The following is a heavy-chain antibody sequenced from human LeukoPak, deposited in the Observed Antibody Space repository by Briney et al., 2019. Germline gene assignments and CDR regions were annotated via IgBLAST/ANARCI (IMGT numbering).Heavy chain of an antibody. CDR2: IRYDGSNK. CDR3: AKDGSSSSESLYYYYMDV. Sequence: GGSLRLSCAASGFTFSSYGMHWVRQAPGKGLEWVAFIRYDGSNKYYTDSVKGRFTISRDNSKNTLYLQMNSLRAEDTAVYYCAKDGSSSSESLYYYYMDVWGKGTTVTVSS. J-gene: IGHJ6*03. CDR1: GFTFSSYG. V-gene: IGHV3-30*02. D-gene: IGHD6-6*01.